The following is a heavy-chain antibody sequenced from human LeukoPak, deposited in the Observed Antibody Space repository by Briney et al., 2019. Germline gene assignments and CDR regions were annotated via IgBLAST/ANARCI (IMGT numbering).Heavy chain of an antibody. J-gene: IGHJ6*02. Sequence: PSQTLSLTCTVSGGSISSGDYYWSWIRQPPGKGLEWIGYIYYSGSTYYNPSLKSRVTISVDTSKNQFSLKLSSVTAADTAVYYCASMRVVDTAMVYYYYGMDVWGQGTTVTVSS. CDR1: GGSISSGDYY. CDR3: ASMRVVDTAMVYYYYGMDV. V-gene: IGHV4-30-4*01. CDR2: IYYSGST. D-gene: IGHD5-18*01.